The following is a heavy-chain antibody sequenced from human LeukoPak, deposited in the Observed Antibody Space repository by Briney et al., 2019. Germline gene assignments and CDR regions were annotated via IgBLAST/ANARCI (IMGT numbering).Heavy chain of an antibody. J-gene: IGHJ4*02. CDR1: GFTFGTYV. V-gene: IGHV3-23*01. Sequence: GGSLRLSCAASGFTFGTYVMSWVRQAPGKGLEWVSAISGSGGSTYYADSVKGRFTISRDNSKNTLYLQMNSLRAEDTAVYYCAKDLSYDSSGGFDYWGQGTLVTVSS. D-gene: IGHD3-22*01. CDR2: ISGSGGST. CDR3: AKDLSYDSSGGFDY.